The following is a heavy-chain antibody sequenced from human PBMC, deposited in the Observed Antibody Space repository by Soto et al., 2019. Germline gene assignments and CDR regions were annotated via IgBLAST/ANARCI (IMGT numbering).Heavy chain of an antibody. CDR1: GCTCSSYW. J-gene: IGHJ6*02. Sequence: PGGSLRLSCASAGCTCSSYWMHWVRQATGKGLVWVSRINSDGSSTSYADSVKGRFTISRDNAKNTLYLQMNSLRAEDTAVYYCARAPIFGVPPVPDVWGQGTTVTVSS. CDR2: INSDGSST. D-gene: IGHD3-3*01. CDR3: ARAPIFGVPPVPDV. V-gene: IGHV3-74*01.